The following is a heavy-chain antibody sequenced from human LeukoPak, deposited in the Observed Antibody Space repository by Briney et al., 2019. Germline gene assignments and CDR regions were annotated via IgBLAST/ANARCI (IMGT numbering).Heavy chain of an antibody. J-gene: IGHJ4*02. V-gene: IGHV3-30-3*01. CDR1: GFTFSSYA. Sequence: PGGSLRLSCVASGFTFSSYAMHWVRQAPGKGLEWVAVISYDGSNKYYADSVKGRFTTSRDNSKNTLYLQMNSLRAEDTAVYYCARGTDFWSGPSPFDYWGQGTLVTVSS. D-gene: IGHD3-3*01. CDR2: ISYDGSNK. CDR3: ARGTDFWSGPSPFDY.